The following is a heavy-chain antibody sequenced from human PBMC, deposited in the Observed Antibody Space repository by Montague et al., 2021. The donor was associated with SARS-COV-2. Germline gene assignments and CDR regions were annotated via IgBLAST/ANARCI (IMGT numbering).Heavy chain of an antibody. CDR3: ARGKSSSPVGGLDYYYYYCMDV. Sequence: SETLSLACAVYGGSFSGYYWTWIRQSPGKGLEWIAEINHSGTTNYNFNPSLRSRVTISVDASKNQFSLKLSSVTAADTAVYYCARGKSSSPVGGLDYYYYYCMDVWGKGTTVTVSS. CDR1: GGSFSGYY. D-gene: IGHD6-6*01. V-gene: IGHV4-34*01. J-gene: IGHJ6*03. CDR2: INHSGTT.